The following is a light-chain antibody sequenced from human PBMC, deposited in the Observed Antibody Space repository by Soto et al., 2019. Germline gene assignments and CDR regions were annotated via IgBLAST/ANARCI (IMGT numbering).Light chain of an antibody. Sequence: IQMAQSPSSLSASVGDRVTMTCRASQDIANYLVWYQQQPGKVPKLLIYEASSLESGVPSRFSGSGSGTEFTLTIGGLQPDDFATYFCQQFNSYPITFGQGTRLEIK. CDR3: QQFNSYPIT. CDR2: EAS. CDR1: QDIANY. J-gene: IGKJ5*01. V-gene: IGKV1-13*02.